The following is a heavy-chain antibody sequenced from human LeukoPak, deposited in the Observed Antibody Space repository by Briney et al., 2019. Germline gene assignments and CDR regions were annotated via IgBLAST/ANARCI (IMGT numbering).Heavy chain of an antibody. Sequence: FTISRDDSKSIAYLQMNSLKTEDTAVYYCTRVYRASPGAFDIWGQGTMVTVSS. CDR3: TRVYRASPGAFDI. D-gene: IGHD4-11*01. J-gene: IGHJ3*02. V-gene: IGHV3-49*02.